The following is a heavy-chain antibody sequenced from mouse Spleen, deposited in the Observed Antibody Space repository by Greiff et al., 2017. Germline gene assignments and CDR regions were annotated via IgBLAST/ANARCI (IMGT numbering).Heavy chain of an antibody. D-gene: IGHD1-1*01. CDR2: ISSGGST. V-gene: IGHV5-6-5*01. CDR3: AREVITTVRYFDV. J-gene: IGHJ1*01. CDR1: GFTFSSYA. Sequence: EVKLVESGGGLVKPGGSLKLSCAASGFTFSSYAMSWVRQTPEKRLEWVASISSGGSTYYPDSVKGRFTISRDNARNILYLQMSSLRSEDTAMYYCAREVITTVRYFDVWGAGTTVTVSS.